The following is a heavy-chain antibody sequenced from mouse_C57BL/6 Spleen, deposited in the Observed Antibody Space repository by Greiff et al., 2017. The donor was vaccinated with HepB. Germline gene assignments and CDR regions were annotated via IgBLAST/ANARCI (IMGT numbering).Heavy chain of an antibody. CDR2: FHPYNDDT. V-gene: IGHV1-47*01. Sequence: VQLQQSGAELVKPGASVKMSCKASGYTFTTYPIVGMKQTHGKSLEWIGNFHPYNDDTKYNEKFKGKATLTVAKSSSTVYFELSRLTSDDSAVYCCARKDYYGSYVDYWGQGTTLTVSS. CDR1: GYTFTTYP. D-gene: IGHD1-1*01. CDR3: ARKDYYGSYVDY. J-gene: IGHJ2*01.